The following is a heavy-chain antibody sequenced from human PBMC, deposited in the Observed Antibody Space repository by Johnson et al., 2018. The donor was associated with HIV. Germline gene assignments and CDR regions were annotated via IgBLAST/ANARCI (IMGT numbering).Heavy chain of an antibody. CDR3: AKGGLGILDAFDF. Sequence: LLVESGGGLVQPGGYLRLSCAASGFTVSSNYMSWVRQAPGKGLEWVSLISWDGGSTYYADSVKGRFTISRDNSKNSLYLQMSSMRTEDTALYYCAKGGLGILDAFDFWGQGTMVTVSS. CDR1: GFTVSSNY. D-gene: IGHD7-27*01. V-gene: IGHV3-43*02. CDR2: ISWDGGST. J-gene: IGHJ3*01.